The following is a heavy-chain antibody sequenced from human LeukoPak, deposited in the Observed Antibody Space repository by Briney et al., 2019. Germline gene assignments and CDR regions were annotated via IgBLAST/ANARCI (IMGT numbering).Heavy chain of an antibody. D-gene: IGHD6-13*01. V-gene: IGHV3-73*01. CDR3: TRLPTDLMDYRLAAAGF. CDR1: GFTFSGSA. J-gene: IGHJ4*02. Sequence: PGGSLRLSCAASGFTFSGSAMHWVRQASGKGLEWVGRIRSKANSYATAYAASVKGRFTISRDDSKNTAYLQMNSLKTEDTAFYYCTRLPTDLMDYRLAAAGFWGQGTLVTVSS. CDR2: IRSKANSYAT.